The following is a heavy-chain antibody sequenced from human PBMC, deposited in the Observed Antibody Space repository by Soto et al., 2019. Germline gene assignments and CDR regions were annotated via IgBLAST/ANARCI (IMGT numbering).Heavy chain of an antibody. CDR2: IYPGDSDT. D-gene: IGHD2-15*01. CDR1: GYRFTSYW. J-gene: IGHJ6*02. V-gene: IGHV5-51*01. Sequence: GASLKISCEGSGYRFTSYWIGWGLQMPGKGLEWMGIIYPGDSDTRYSPSFQGQVTISADKSISTAYLQWSSLKASDTAMYYCARSVVTVADADEEYSGMDGWGHATTFTV. CDR3: ARSVVTVADADEEYSGMDG.